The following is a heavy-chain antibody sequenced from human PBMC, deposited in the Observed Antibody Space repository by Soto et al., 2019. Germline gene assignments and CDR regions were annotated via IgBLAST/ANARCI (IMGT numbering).Heavy chain of an antibody. D-gene: IGHD2-2*01. J-gene: IGHJ6*02. Sequence: ASVKVSCKASGYTFTSYYMHWVRQAPGQGLEWMGIINPSGGSTSYAQKFQGRVTMTRDTSTSTVYMELRSLRSEDTAVYYCARDIVLVPAAMGGAYYYGMDVWGQGTTVTVSS. CDR1: GYTFTSYY. CDR3: ARDIVLVPAAMGGAYYYGMDV. CDR2: INPSGGST. V-gene: IGHV1-46*01.